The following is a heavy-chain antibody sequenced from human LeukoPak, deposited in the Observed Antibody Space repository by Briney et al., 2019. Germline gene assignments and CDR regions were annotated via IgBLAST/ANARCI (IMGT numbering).Heavy chain of an antibody. CDR1: GGSISSNNW. V-gene: IGHV4-4*02. CDR3: AREMVNGNWFDP. Sequence: PSGTLSLTCAVSGGSISSNNWWGWVRQPPGKGLEWIGEIYHSGSTYYNPSLKSRVTISVDRSKNQFSLKLSSVTAADTAVYYCAREMVNGNWFDPWGQGTLVTVSS. D-gene: IGHD2-8*01. CDR2: IYHSGST. J-gene: IGHJ5*02.